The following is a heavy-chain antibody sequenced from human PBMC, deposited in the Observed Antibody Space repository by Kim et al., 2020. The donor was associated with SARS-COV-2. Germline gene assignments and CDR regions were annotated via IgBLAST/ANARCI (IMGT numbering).Heavy chain of an antibody. CDR3: ARDDTIFEQGYYYGMDV. J-gene: IGHJ6*02. CDR1: GGSISSSSYY. D-gene: IGHD3-9*01. CDR2: IYYSGST. Sequence: SETLSLTCTVSGGSISSSSYYWGWIRQPPGKGLEWIGSIYYSGSTYYNPSLKSRVTISVDTSKNQFSLKLSSVTAADTAVYYCARDDTIFEQGYYYGMDVWGQGTTVTVSS. V-gene: IGHV4-39*07.